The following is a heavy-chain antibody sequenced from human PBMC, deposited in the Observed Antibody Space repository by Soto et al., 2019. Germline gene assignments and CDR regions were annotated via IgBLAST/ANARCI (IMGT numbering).Heavy chain of an antibody. Sequence: GESLKISCKGSGYSFTSYWIGWVRQMPGKGLEWMGIIYPGDSDTRYSPSFQGQVTISADKSISTAYLQWSSLKASDTTMYYCATRGYSYGSPSRRNYYYYGMDVWGQGTTVTVS. CDR1: GYSFTSYW. D-gene: IGHD5-18*01. CDR2: IYPGDSDT. J-gene: IGHJ6*02. CDR3: ATRGYSYGSPSRRNYYYYGMDV. V-gene: IGHV5-51*01.